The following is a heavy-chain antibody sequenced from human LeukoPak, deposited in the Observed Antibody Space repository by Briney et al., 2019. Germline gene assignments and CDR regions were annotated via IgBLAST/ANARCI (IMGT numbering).Heavy chain of an antibody. D-gene: IGHD5-12*01. J-gene: IGHJ4*02. V-gene: IGHV1-18*01. CDR2: ISAYNGNT. CDR1: GYTFTSYG. CDR3: ARAPYGYSGHDGGY. Sequence: ASVKVSCKASGYTFTSYGISWVRQAPGQGLEWMGWISAYNGNTNYAQKLQGSVTMTTDTSTSTAYMELRSLRSDDTAVYYCARAPYGYSGHDGGYWGQGTLVTVSS.